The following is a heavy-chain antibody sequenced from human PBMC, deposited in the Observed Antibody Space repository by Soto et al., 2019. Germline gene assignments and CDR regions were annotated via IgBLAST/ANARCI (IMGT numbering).Heavy chain of an antibody. CDR1: GGSISSGGYY. Sequence: LSETLSLTCTVSGGSISSGGYYWSWIRQHPGKGLEWIGYIYYSGSTYYNPSLKSRVTVSVDTSKNQFSLKLTSVTAAYTAVYYCARSTPPFDPWSQRTLVTVSS. CDR3: ARSTPPFDP. CDR2: IYYSGST. V-gene: IGHV4-31*03. J-gene: IGHJ5*02.